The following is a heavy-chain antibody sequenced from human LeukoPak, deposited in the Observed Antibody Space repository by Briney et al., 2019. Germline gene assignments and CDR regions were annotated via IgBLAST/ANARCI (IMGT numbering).Heavy chain of an antibody. CDR1: GYTFTSYG. CDR2: ISAYNGNT. V-gene: IGHV1-18*01. J-gene: IGHJ3*02. Sequence: GASVKVSCKASGYTFTSYGISWVRQAPGQGLEWMGWISAYNGNTNYAQKLQGRVTMTTDTSTSTAYMELRSLRSDDTAVYYCAREPGATGVMSAFDIWGQGTMVTVSS. D-gene: IGHD1-26*01. CDR3: AREPGATGVMSAFDI.